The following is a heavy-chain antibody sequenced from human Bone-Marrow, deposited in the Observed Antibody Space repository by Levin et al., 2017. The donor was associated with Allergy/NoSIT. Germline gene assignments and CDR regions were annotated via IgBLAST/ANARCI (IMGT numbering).Heavy chain of an antibody. D-gene: IGHD3-16*02. Sequence: SVKVSCKASGGTFSSYAISWVRQAPGQGLEWMGGIIPIFGTANYAQKFQGRVTITADKSTSTAYMELSSLRSEDTAVYYCARELSPYYDYIWGSYRPDAFDIWGQGTMVTVSS. CDR1: GGTFSSYA. CDR2: IIPIFGTA. CDR3: ARELSPYYDYIWGSYRPDAFDI. V-gene: IGHV1-69*06. J-gene: IGHJ3*02.